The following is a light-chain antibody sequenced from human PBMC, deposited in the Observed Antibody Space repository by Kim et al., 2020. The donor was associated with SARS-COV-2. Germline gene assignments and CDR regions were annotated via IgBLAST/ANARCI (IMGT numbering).Light chain of an antibody. Sequence: LGQTIRITCQGDRLREYYASWNLQKPEQAPGLLIYGNDKRPSGIRDRFSGSNSGNTATLTITGAQAEDEADYCCHSRDSSGNYRVFGTGTKVTVL. V-gene: IGLV3-19*01. CDR2: GND. CDR3: HSRDSSGNYRV. J-gene: IGLJ1*01. CDR1: RLREYY.